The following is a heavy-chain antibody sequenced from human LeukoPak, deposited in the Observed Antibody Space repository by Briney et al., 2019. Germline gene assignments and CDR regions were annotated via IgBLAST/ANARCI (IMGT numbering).Heavy chain of an antibody. CDR3: AKDIQPSFRAAAGTYAFDI. V-gene: IGHV3-11*01. CDR2: ISSSGSTI. CDR1: GFTFSDYY. D-gene: IGHD6-13*01. Sequence: GGSLRLSCAASGFTFSDYYMSWIRQAPGKGLEWVSYISSSGSTIYYADSVKGRFTISRDNAKNSLYLQMNSLRAEDTAVYYCAKDIQPSFRAAAGTYAFDIWGQGTMVTVSS. J-gene: IGHJ3*02.